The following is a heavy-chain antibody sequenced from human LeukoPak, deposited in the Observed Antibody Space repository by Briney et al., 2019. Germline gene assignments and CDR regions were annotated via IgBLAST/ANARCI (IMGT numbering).Heavy chain of an antibody. D-gene: IGHD1-14*01. CDR3: ARASSTGPPDY. Sequence: GGSLRLSCAASGFTFSSYGMHWVRQAPGKGLEYVSAITNNGGRTYYADSVKGRFTISRDNSKNTLYLQMGSLRVEDMAVYYCARASSTGPPDYWGQGTLVTVSS. CDR1: GFTFSSYG. CDR2: ITNNGGRT. V-gene: IGHV3-64*02. J-gene: IGHJ4*02.